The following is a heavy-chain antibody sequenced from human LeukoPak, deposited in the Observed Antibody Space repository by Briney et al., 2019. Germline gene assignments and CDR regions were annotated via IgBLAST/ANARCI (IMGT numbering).Heavy chain of an antibody. CDR1: GITLSNYG. CDR2: ISDSGGRT. J-gene: IGHJ4*02. V-gene: IGHV3-23*01. D-gene: IGHD3-22*01. CDR3: AKRGVVIRVILVGFHKEANYFDS. Sequence: PGGSLRLSCAVSGITLSNYGMSWVRQAPGKGLEWVAGISDSGGRTNYADSVKDRFTIPRDNPKNTLYLQMNSLRVEDTAVYFCAKRGVVIRVILVGFHKEANYFDSWGQGALVTVSS.